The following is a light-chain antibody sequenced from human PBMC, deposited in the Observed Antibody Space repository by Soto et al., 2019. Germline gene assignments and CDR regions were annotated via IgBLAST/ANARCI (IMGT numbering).Light chain of an antibody. CDR1: QDISNY. Sequence: DLPMTQSPSSLSASVGDRVTITCQASQDISNYLNWYQQKPGKAPKLLIYDASNLETGVPSRFSGSGSGTDFTFTISSLQPEDIATYYCQQYGPLFGPGTKVDIK. CDR3: QQYGPL. J-gene: IGKJ3*01. V-gene: IGKV1-33*01. CDR2: DAS.